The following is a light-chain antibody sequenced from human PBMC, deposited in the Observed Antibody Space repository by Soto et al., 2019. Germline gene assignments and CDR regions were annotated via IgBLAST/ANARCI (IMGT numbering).Light chain of an antibody. V-gene: IGKV2-30*01. J-gene: IGKJ1*01. CDR1: QGLAYSDGNTY. CDR3: MQGISWPRT. CDR2: KVS. Sequence: DVVLTQSPLSLPVTLGQPASISCRSSQGLAYSDGNTYLSWFFQRPGQSPRRLISKVSKRDSGVPDRFSVNGSGSNFTLNISRVEAEDVGVYYCMQGISWPRTFGLETKVEIK.